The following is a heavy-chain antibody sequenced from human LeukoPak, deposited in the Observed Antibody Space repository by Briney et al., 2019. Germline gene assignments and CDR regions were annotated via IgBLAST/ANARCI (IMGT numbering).Heavy chain of an antibody. CDR1: GGSISSSSYY. Sequence: SETLSLTCTVSGGSISSSSYYWGWIRQPPGKGLEWIGCIYYSGSTYYNPSLKSRVTISVDTSKNQFSLQLTSVTAADAAVYYCARSSDSSGYYGGGIIDCWGQGTLVTVSS. D-gene: IGHD6-19*01. J-gene: IGHJ4*02. V-gene: IGHV4-39*07. CDR2: IYYSGST. CDR3: ARSSDSSGYYGGGIIDC.